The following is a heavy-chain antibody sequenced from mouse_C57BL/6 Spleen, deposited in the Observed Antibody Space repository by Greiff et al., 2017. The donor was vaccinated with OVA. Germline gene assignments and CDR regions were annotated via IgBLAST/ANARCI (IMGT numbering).Heavy chain of an antibody. CDR3: ARNGGYPWWFDV. Sequence: VQLQQSGPELVKPGASVKIPCKASGYTFTDYNMDWVKQSHGKSLEWIGDINPNNGGTIYNQKFKGKATLTVDKSSSTAYMELRSLTSEDTAVYYCARNGGYPWWFDVWGTGTTVTVSS. CDR1: GYTFTDYN. J-gene: IGHJ1*03. V-gene: IGHV1-18*01. CDR2: INPNNGGT. D-gene: IGHD2-14*01.